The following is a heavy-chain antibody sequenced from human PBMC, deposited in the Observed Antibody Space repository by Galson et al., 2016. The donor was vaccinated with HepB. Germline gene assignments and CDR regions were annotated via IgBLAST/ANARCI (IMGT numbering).Heavy chain of an antibody. D-gene: IGHD3-3*01. CDR3: ARAYDFWSGLDY. Sequence: TLSLTCAVSGGSISGADHYWSWIRQPPGKGLEWIGYIYYSGSTDYNPSLKSRVTISVDTSKNQFSLKLSSVTAADTAVYYCARAYDFWSGLDYWGQGTLVTVSS. V-gene: IGHV4-30-4*01. CDR2: IYYSGST. J-gene: IGHJ4*02. CDR1: GGSISGADHY.